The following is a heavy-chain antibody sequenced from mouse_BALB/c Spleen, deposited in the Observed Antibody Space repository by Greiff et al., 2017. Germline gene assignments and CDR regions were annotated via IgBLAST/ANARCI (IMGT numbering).Heavy chain of an antibody. Sequence: EVKLVESGGGLVQPGGSLKLSCAASGFTFSSYGMSWVRQTPDKRLELVATINSNGGSTYYPDSVKGRFTISRDNAKNTLYLQMSSLKSEDTAMYYCARNALTAWFAYWGQGTLVTVSA. CDR1: GFTFSSYG. V-gene: IGHV5-6-3*01. CDR2: INSNGGST. J-gene: IGHJ3*01. D-gene: IGHD4-1*01. CDR3: ARNALTAWFAY.